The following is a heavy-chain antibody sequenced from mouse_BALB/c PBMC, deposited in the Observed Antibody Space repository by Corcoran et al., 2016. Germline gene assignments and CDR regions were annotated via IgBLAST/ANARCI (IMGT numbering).Heavy chain of an antibody. D-gene: IGHD2-1*01. Sequence: DVQLQESGPGLVQPSQSLSLTCSVTGYSITSGYYWNWIRQFPGNKLEWMGYISYDGSNNYNPSLKNRISITRDTSKNQFFLKLNSVTTEDTATYYCARMGGNYWDFAYWGQGTLVTVSA. CDR2: ISYDGSN. CDR1: GYSITSGYY. J-gene: IGHJ3*01. V-gene: IGHV3-6*02. CDR3: ARMGGNYWDFAY.